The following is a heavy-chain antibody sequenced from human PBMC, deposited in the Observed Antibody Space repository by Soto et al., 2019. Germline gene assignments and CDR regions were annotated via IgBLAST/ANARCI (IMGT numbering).Heavy chain of an antibody. CDR3: ARADYATGSYYPDY. Sequence: QVQLQESGPGLVKPSQTLSLTCTVSGGSVRRGNYYWSWIRQFPGKGLEWIGYISNSVRNHYNPSLMSRITILVDTSKNQFFLELRSVTAADTALYYCARADYATGSYYPDYWGQGTLVTVSS. CDR1: GGSVRRGNYY. CDR2: ISNSVRN. J-gene: IGHJ4*02. D-gene: IGHD3-10*01. V-gene: IGHV4-31*03.